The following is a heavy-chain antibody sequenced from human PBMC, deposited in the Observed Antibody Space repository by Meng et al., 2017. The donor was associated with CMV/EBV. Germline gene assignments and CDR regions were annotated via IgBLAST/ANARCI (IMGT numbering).Heavy chain of an antibody. V-gene: IGHV3-15*01. CDR2: IKTKTDGGTT. CDR1: GFIFSKAW. Sequence: SLGLSCAASGFIFSKAWVIRVRQAPGKGLEWVGRIKTKTDGGTTEYAAPVKGRFTISRDDSKTTLFLQMNSLKIEDTAVYYCTTGHYWGQGTLVTVSS. CDR3: TTGHY. J-gene: IGHJ4*02.